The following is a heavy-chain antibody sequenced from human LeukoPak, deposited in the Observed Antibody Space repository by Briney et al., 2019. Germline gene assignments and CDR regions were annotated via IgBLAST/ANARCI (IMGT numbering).Heavy chain of an antibody. CDR2: INPNSGGT. Sequence: GASVKVSCKASGYTFIDYYIHWVRQAPGQGLEWMGWINPNSGGTNYAQRFQGRVTMTRDTSISTAYTGLSGLRSDDTAVYYCARSLASCGGDCYSDDYWGQGTLVTVSS. V-gene: IGHV1-2*02. CDR3: ARSLASCGGDCYSDDY. J-gene: IGHJ4*02. CDR1: GYTFIDYY. D-gene: IGHD2-21*02.